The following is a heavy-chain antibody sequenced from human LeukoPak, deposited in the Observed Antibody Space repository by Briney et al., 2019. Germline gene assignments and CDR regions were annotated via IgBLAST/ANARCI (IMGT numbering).Heavy chain of an antibody. V-gene: IGHV3-23*01. CDR3: ASSRARIRGYCSGDSCYSNYYYGMDV. CDR2: ISGSGGST. J-gene: IGHJ6*02. D-gene: IGHD2-15*01. Sequence: GGSLRLSCAASGFTFSTYAMNWVRQAPGKGLEWVSGISGSGGSTYYADSVKGRFTISRDNSKNTLYLQMNSLRAEDTAVYYCASSRARIRGYCSGDSCYSNYYYGMDVWGQGTTVTVSS. CDR1: GFTFSTYA.